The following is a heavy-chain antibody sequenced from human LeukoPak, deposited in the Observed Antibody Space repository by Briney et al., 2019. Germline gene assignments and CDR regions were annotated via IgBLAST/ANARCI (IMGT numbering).Heavy chain of an antibody. CDR3: ASSMIVVHDMWYFDY. Sequence: PSETLSLTCTVSGVSVSSSNSYWGWIRQPPGKGLEWIGSIYYSGNTYYNASLKSQVSISIDTSKNQFSLKLSSVTAADTAVYYCASSMIVVHDMWYFDYWGQGTPVTVSS. J-gene: IGHJ4*02. CDR1: GVSVSSSNSY. D-gene: IGHD3-22*01. V-gene: IGHV4-39*01. CDR2: IYYSGNT.